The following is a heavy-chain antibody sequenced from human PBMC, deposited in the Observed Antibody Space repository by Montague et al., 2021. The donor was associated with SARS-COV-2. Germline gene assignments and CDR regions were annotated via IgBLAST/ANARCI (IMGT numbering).Heavy chain of an antibody. Sequence: SLRLSCAASGFTVSSNYMSWVRQAPGKGLEWVSVIYSGGSTYYADSVKXRFTISRDNSKNTLCLQMNSLRAEDTAVYYCARDQRRYGSGSYYGPHYYYYGMDVWGQGTTVTVSS. V-gene: IGHV3-66*02. CDR2: IYSGGST. J-gene: IGHJ6*02. CDR1: GFTVSSNY. CDR3: ARDQRRYGSGSYYGPHYYYYGMDV. D-gene: IGHD3-10*01.